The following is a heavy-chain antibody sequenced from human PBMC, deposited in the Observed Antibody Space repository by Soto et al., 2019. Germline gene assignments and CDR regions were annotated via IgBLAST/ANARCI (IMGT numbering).Heavy chain of an antibody. V-gene: IGHV3-30*18. CDR1: GFTFNTYG. Sequence: XGSLRLYCAASGFTFNTYGMHWVRQAPGKGLEWVTLISYDGSNSYYADSVKGRFTISRDNSKNTLYLQMNSLRDEDTAVYYCAKERIYYASRNYCDYWGQGTLVTVSS. CDR3: AKERIYYASRNYCDY. CDR2: ISYDGSNS. J-gene: IGHJ4*02. D-gene: IGHD3-10*01.